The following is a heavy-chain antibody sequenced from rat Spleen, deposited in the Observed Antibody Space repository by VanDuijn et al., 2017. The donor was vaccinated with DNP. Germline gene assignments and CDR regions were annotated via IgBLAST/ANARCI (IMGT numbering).Heavy chain of an antibody. CDR1: GFTFRDYF. D-gene: IGHD4-1*01. J-gene: IGHJ2*01. CDR3: ARHVLPLRVWDY. Sequence: EVQLVESGGGLVQPGGSLKLSCTASGFTFRDYFMAWVRQAPTKGLEWVAYSSYDGGSTYNGDSVKGRFTISRVNAKSTLFLQMNSLRSEDMATYYCARHVLPLRVWDYWGQGVMVTVSS. V-gene: IGHV5-22*01. CDR2: SSYDGGST.